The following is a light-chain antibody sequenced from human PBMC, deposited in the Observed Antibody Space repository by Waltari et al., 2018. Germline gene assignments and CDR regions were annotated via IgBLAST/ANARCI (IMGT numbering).Light chain of an antibody. V-gene: IGKV1-39*01. CDR1: QSIGTY. Sequence: DIQMTQSPSSLSASVGDRVTITCRASQSIGTYLNWYQHKPGRVPELLIYAASTLQGGVPSRFSGSGSETHFTLAISSLQREDFATYYCQQSYTTPRTFGQGTKVEIK. J-gene: IGKJ1*01. CDR2: AAS. CDR3: QQSYTTPRT.